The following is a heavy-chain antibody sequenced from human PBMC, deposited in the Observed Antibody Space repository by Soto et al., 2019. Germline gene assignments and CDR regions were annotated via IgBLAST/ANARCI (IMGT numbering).Heavy chain of an antibody. V-gene: IGHV3-23*01. CDR3: AKDTISSTYYMDV. CDR1: GFTFSNFA. Sequence: EVQILESGGGSVQPGGSLRLSCAASGFTFSNFAMSWVRHAPGKGLEWVSEITGSTGTTYYADSVRGRFINSRYNSTNTLHRQMNSLRAEDSAVYYCAKDTISSTYYMDVWCKGTTVTVYS. CDR2: ITGSTGTT. J-gene: IGHJ6*03.